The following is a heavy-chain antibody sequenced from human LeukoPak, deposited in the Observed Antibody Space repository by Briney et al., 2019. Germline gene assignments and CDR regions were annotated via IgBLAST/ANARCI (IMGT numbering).Heavy chain of an antibody. J-gene: IGHJ5*02. CDR3: AGRIAAAGTYWFGP. D-gene: IGHD6-13*01. V-gene: IGHV4-34*01. CDR1: GGSFSGYY. CDR2: INHSGST. Sequence: SETLSLTCAVYGGSFSGYYWSWIRQPPGKGLEWIGEINHSGSTNYNPSLKSRVTISVDTSKNQFSLKLSSVTAADTAVYYCAGRIAAAGTYWFGPWGQGTLVTVSS.